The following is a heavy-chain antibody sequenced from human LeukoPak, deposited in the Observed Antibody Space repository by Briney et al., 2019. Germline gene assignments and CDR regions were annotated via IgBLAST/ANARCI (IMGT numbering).Heavy chain of an antibody. V-gene: IGHV4-34*01. J-gene: IGHJ6*02. CDR2: INHSGST. Sequence: PSETLSLTCAVYGGSFSGDYWSWIRQPPGKGLEWIGEINHSGSTNYNPSLKSRVTISVDTSKNQFSLKLSSVTAADTAVYYCARGLLYDSYYDYYGMDVWGQGTTVTVSS. CDR1: GGSFSGDY. D-gene: IGHD3-22*01. CDR3: ARGLLYDSYYDYYGMDV.